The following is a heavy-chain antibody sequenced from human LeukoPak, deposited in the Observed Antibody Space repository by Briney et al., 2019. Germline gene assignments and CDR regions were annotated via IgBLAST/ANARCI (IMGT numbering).Heavy chain of an antibody. J-gene: IGHJ4*02. CDR1: GFTFSSYS. CDR2: ISSSGSTI. V-gene: IGHV3-48*04. Sequence: PGGSLRLSCTASGFTFSSYSMNWVRLAPGKGLEWVSYISSSGSTIYYADSVKGRFTISRDNAKNSLYLQMNSLRAEDTAVYYCARDLSLYCSGGSCYSLNYWGQGTLVTVSS. CDR3: ARDLSLYCSGGSCYSLNY. D-gene: IGHD2-15*01.